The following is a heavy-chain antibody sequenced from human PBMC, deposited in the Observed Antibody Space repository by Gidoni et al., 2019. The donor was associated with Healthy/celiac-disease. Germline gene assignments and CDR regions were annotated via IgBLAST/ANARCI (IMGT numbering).Heavy chain of an antibody. D-gene: IGHD3-16*01. CDR1: GDTFTGYY. V-gene: IGHV1-2*02. Sequence: QVQLVQSGAEVKKPGASVKVSCKASGDTFTGYYMHWVRQAPGQGLEWMGWINPNRGGTHSAQKFPGLVTMTRDTSISTAYLELSRLSSDDTAVYYCASGPEGGAFDIWGQGTMVTVSS. J-gene: IGHJ3*02. CDR3: ASGPEGGAFDI. CDR2: INPNRGGT.